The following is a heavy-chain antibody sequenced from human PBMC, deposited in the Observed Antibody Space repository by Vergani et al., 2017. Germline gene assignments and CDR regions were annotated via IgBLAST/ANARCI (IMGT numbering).Heavy chain of an antibody. D-gene: IGHD3-10*01. CDR1: GFTFSSYA. Sequence: EVQLLESGGGLVQPGGSLRLSCAASGFTFSSYAMSWVRQAPGKGLEWVSAISGSGGSTYYADSVKGRFTISRDNSKNTLYLQMNSLRSEDTAVYYCARDRREITMARWGQGTLVTVSS. V-gene: IGHV3-23*01. CDR3: ARDRREITMAR. J-gene: IGHJ4*02. CDR2: ISGSGGST.